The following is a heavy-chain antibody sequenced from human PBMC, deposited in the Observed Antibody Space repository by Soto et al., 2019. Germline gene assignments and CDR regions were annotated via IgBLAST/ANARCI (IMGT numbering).Heavy chain of an antibody. CDR1: GFTVSSNY. CDR2: IYSGGST. V-gene: IGHV3-53*04. Sequence: GGSLRLSCAASGFTVSSNYMSWVRQAPGKGLEWVSVIYSGGSTYYADSVKGRFTISRHNSKNTLYLQMNSLRAADTAVYYCARDLWGYCGTDCYPLDVWGQGTTVTVSS. CDR3: ARDLWGYCGTDCYPLDV. D-gene: IGHD2-21*02. J-gene: IGHJ6*02.